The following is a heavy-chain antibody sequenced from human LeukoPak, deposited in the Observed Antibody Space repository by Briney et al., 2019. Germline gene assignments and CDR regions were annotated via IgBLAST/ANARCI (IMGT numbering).Heavy chain of an antibody. CDR3: AKDLPAAYFDY. V-gene: IGHV3-30*02. D-gene: IGHD2-2*01. CDR2: ARYDESTK. Sequence: GGSLRLSCATSGFTFSNYGMHWVRQAPGKGLEWVAFARYDESTKFYADSVKGRFTISRDNSKTTLYLQMNSLRAEDTAVYYCAKDLPAAYFDYWGQGTLVTVSS. J-gene: IGHJ4*02. CDR1: GFTFSNYG.